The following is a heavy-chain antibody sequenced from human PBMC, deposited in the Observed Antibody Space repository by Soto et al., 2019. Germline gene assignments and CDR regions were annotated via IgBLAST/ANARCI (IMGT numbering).Heavy chain of an antibody. CDR3: TRGGPEDRLGFEN. D-gene: IGHD2-15*01. CDR1: RYTFTNYV. CDR2: INAGDGNT. V-gene: IGHV1-3*01. Sequence: SVQVSCKASRYTFTNYVIHWVRLAPGERLEWMGWINAGDGNTRYSQKFQDRVTITMDTYSSTVYMKLTSLTSDDTAVYYCTRGGPEDRLGFENWGQGTLVTVSS. J-gene: IGHJ4*02.